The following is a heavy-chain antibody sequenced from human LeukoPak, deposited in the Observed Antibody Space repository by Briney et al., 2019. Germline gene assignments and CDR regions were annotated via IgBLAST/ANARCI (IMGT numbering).Heavy chain of an antibody. CDR1: GGSISGYY. J-gene: IGHJ2*01. CDR3: ARSVVTLYWYFDL. CDR2: IYYSGST. D-gene: IGHD4-23*01. V-gene: IGHV4-59*01. Sequence: PSETLSLTCTVSGGSISGYYYNSLRHPPRNGLECIGDIYYSGSTNYNPSLKSRVTISLDTSKNQFSLKLSSVTTADTAVYYCARSVVTLYWYFDLWGRGTLVTVSS.